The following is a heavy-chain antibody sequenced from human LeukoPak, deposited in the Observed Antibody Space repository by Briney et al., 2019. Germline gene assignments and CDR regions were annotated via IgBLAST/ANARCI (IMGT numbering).Heavy chain of an antibody. V-gene: IGHV3-30*01. CDR1: GFTFSSYA. Sequence: GGSLRLSCATSGFTFSSYAMHWVRQAPGRGLEWVAVISYDGSNKYYADSVKGRFTISRDDSKKTLYLQMNSLRAEDTAVYYCAREGQPYNWFDPWGQGTLVTVSS. D-gene: IGHD6-13*01. CDR2: ISYDGSNK. CDR3: AREGQPYNWFDP. J-gene: IGHJ5*02.